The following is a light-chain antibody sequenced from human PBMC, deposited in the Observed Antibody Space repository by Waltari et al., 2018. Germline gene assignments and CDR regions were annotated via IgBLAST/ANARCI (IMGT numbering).Light chain of an antibody. Sequence: DIQMTQSPSTLSASVGDGFTITCRASQSISNWLAWYQQKPGKAPKLLIYKASTLESGVPSRFSGSGSGTGFTLTISSLQPDDFATYYCQQYNSYSLLTFGGGTKVEIK. CDR1: QSISNW. CDR2: KAS. CDR3: QQYNSYSLLT. V-gene: IGKV1-5*03. J-gene: IGKJ4*01.